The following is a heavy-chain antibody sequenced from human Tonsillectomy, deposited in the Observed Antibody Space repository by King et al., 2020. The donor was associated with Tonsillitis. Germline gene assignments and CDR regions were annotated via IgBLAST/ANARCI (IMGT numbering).Heavy chain of an antibody. J-gene: IGHJ6*02. CDR3: AKSYCSGGSCYTANSYYYYGMDV. Sequence: VQLVESGGGLVQPGRSLRLSCAASGFTFDDYAMHWVRQAPGKGLEWVSGISWNSGSIGYADSVKGRFTISRDNAKNSLYLQMNSLRAEDTALYYCAKSYCSGGSCYTANSYYYYGMDVWGQGTTVTVSS. CDR1: GFTFDDYA. CDR2: ISWNSGSI. D-gene: IGHD2-15*01. V-gene: IGHV3-9*01.